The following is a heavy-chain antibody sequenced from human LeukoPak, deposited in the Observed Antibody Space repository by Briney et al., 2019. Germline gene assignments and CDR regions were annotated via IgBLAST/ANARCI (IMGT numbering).Heavy chain of an antibody. Sequence: GGSLRLSCAASGFTVSSNYMSWVRQAPGKGLEWVSVIYSGGSTYYADSVKGRFTISRDNSKNTLYLQMNSLRAEDTAVYYCAREAGGYSYGYMGYYYYMDVWGKGTTVTISS. CDR3: AREAGGYSYGYMGYYYYMDV. CDR1: GFTVSSNY. D-gene: IGHD5-18*01. CDR2: IYSGGST. V-gene: IGHV3-66*01. J-gene: IGHJ6*03.